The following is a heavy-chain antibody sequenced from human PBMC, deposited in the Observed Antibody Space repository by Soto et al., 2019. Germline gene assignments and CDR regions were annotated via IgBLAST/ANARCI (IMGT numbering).Heavy chain of an antibody. CDR3: ARGYSSSWYRSGPYYFDY. CDR2: INHSGST. V-gene: IGHV4-34*01. J-gene: IGHJ4*02. CDR1: GGSFSGYC. D-gene: IGHD6-13*01. Sequence: SETLSLTCAVYGGSFSGYCWSWIRQPPGKGLEWIGEINHSGSTNYNPSLKSRVTISVDTSKNQFSLKLSSVTAADTAVYYCARGYSSSWYRSGPYYFDYWGQGTLVTVSS.